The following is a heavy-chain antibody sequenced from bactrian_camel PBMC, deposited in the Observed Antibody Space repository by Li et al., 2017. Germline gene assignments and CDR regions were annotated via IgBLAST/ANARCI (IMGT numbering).Heavy chain of an antibody. Sequence: HVQLVESGGGSVQIGGSLRLSCEASGYRFVNYCMGWFRQAPGKEREGVASIDSEGTTTYADSVKGRFTISRDNAKNTLYLQMNSLKPEDTAMYYCAGVPGMTAILALGVITHANYRGQGTQVTVS. V-gene: IGHV3S53*01. CDR1: GYRFVNYC. CDR2: IDSEGTT. CDR3: AGVPGMTAILALGVITHANY. D-gene: IGHD3*01. J-gene: IGHJ4*01.